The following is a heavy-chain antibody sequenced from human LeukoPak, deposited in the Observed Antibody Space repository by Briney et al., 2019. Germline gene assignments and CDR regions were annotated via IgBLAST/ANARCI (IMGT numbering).Heavy chain of an antibody. J-gene: IGHJ4*02. CDR3: AKSGYNRFDY. CDR1: GFTFTSFA. D-gene: IGHD5-24*01. V-gene: IGHV3-23*01. CDR2: ISGSGSGGST. Sequence: SGGSLRLSCAASGFTFTSFAMSWVRQAPGKGLEWVSSISGSGSGGSTYYAESVKGRFTIYRDNSKKTLYLQMNSQRGEDTAVYYCAKSGYNRFDYWGEGAPGTVSS.